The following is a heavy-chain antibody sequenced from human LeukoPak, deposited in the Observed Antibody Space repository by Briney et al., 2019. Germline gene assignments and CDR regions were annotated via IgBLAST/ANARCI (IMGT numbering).Heavy chain of an antibody. CDR3: ARASLSGSCDY. V-gene: IGHV3-21*01. CDR1: GFTFSSYS. J-gene: IGHJ4*02. CDR2: ISSSSSYI. D-gene: IGHD1-26*01. Sequence: GGSLRLSCAASGFTFSSYSMNWVRQAPGKGLEWGSSISSSSSYIYYADSVKGRFTFSRDNAKNTLYLQRNSLRVEDTAVYYCARASLSGSCDYWGQGTLVTVSS.